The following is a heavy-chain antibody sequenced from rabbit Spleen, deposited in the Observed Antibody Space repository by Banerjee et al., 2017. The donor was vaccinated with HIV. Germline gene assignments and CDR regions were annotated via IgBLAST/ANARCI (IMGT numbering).Heavy chain of an antibody. CDR3: ARDGAGGSYFAL. Sequence: QEQLVESGGGLVQPGASLTLTCTASGFSFSSSYDMCWVRQAPGKGLEWIGCIYNGNGRTYYANWAKGRFIISKTSSTTVTLQMTSLTAADTATYFCARDGAGGSYFALWGQGTLVTVS. CDR2: IYNGNGRT. CDR1: GFSFSSSYD. D-gene: IGHD8-1*01. J-gene: IGHJ6*01. V-gene: IGHV1S45*01.